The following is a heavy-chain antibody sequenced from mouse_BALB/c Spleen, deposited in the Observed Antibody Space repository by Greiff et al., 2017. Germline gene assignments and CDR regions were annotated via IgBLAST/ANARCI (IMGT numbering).Heavy chain of an antibody. Sequence: VQLQQSGPELVKPGASVKIPCKASGYTFTDYNMDWVKQSHGKSLEWIGDINPNNGGTIYNQKFKGKATLTVDKSSSTAYMELRSLTSEDTAVYYCARAGVTTVVGRGFFAYWGQGTLVTVSA. V-gene: IGHV1-18*01. CDR3: ARAGVTTVVGRGFFAY. CDR2: INPNNGGT. D-gene: IGHD1-1*01. CDR1: GYTFTDYN. J-gene: IGHJ3*01.